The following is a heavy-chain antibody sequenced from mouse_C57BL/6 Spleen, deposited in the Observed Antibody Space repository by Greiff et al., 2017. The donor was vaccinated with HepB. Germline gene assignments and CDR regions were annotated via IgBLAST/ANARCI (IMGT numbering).Heavy chain of an antibody. V-gene: IGHV5-17*01. CDR3: ARSWGLLLYYAMDY. J-gene: IGHJ4*01. CDR1: GFTFSDYG. CDR2: ISSGSSTI. D-gene: IGHD2-3*01. Sequence: DVKLVESGGGLVKPGGSLKLSCAASGFTFSDYGMHWVRQAPEKGLEWVAYISSGSSTIYYADTVKGRFTISRDNAKNTLFLQMTSLRSEDTAMYYCARSWGLLLYYAMDYWGQGTSVTVSS.